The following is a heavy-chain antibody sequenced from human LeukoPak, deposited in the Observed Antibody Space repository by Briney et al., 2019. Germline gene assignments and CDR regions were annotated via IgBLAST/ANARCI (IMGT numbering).Heavy chain of an antibody. CDR3: ARGGGIADY. V-gene: IGHV4-34*01. CDR1: GGSFSGYY. D-gene: IGHD6-13*01. J-gene: IGHJ4*02. CDR2: INHSGST. Sequence: PSETLSLTCAVYGGSFSGYYWSWIRQPPGKGLEWIGEINHSGSTNYNPSLKSRVTISVDTSKNQFSLKLSSVTAADTAVYYCARGGGIADYWGQGTLVTVSS.